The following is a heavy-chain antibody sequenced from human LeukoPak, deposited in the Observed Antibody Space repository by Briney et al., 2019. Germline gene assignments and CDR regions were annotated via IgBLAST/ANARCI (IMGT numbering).Heavy chain of an antibody. J-gene: IGHJ4*02. Sequence: GGSLRLSCAASGFTFSTYSMNWVRQAPGKGLEWVSSISSSSSYIYYADSVKGRFTISRDNAKNSLCLQMNSLRAEDTAVYYCARDFVEGIAVAGSGTTFDYWGQGTLVTVSS. CDR3: ARDFVEGIAVAGSGTTFDY. V-gene: IGHV3-21*01. CDR1: GFTFSTYS. CDR2: ISSSSSYI. D-gene: IGHD6-19*01.